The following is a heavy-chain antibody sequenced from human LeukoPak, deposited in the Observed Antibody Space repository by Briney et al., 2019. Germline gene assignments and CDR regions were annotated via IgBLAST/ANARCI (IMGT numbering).Heavy chain of an antibody. CDR3: ARARSDIGGYYPVYFRR. Sequence: GGSLRLSCALSVFSSSILCISSVRHAPGKGLVWVSRIKSDGSTSYADSVKGRFTISRDKAKNTVPLQMNSMRAKDTGVYYCARARSDIGGYYPVYFRRWGQGTLVTVSP. D-gene: IGHD3-22*01. CDR1: VFSSSILC. V-gene: IGHV3-74*01. J-gene: IGHJ1*01. CDR2: IKSDGST.